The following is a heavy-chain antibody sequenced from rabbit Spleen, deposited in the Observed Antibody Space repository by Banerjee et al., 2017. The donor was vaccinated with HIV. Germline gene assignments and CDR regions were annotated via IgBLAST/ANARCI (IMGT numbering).Heavy chain of an antibody. D-gene: IGHD1-1*01. CDR2: IYPVIDTR. CDR3: AREDVGGSYTL. CDR1: GFSFSSSYW. J-gene: IGHJ6*01. Sequence: QEQLKESGGDLVKPGASLTLTCTASGFSFSSSYWLCWVRQAPGKGLEWIGIIYPVIDTRYYASWVNGRFTISSDNAHNTVDLQMHSLTAAATATYFCAREDVGGSYTLWGPGTLVTVS. V-gene: IGHV1S45*01.